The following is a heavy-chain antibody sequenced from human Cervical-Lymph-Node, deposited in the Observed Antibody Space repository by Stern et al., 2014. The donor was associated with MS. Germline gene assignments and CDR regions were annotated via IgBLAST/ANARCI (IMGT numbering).Heavy chain of an antibody. J-gene: IGHJ4*02. V-gene: IGHV3-30*14. Sequence: DQLVESGGGVVQPGRSLRLSCTASGFIFKSYTMQWVRQAPGKGLEWVAVVTYNGTNKYYADSVKGRFTISRDNSKNTLFLQMNSLRPEDSAVYYCAKYAQSFDSWGQGTLVTVSS. CDR1: GFIFKSYT. D-gene: IGHD2-2*01. CDR2: VTYNGTNK. CDR3: AKYAQSFDS.